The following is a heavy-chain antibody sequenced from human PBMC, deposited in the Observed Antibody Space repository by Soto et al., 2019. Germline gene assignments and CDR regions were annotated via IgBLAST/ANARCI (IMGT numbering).Heavy chain of an antibody. CDR3: ARERAVSANFFDY. Sequence: ASVKVSCKASGGTFSNYAIHWVRQAPGQGLEWMGWINAGSGSSRYSQNFQGRVTITRDTSASTAYMELSSLIFEDTGVYYCARERAVSANFFDYWGQGTLVTVSS. D-gene: IGHD2-21*02. CDR2: INAGSGSS. CDR1: GGTFSNYA. V-gene: IGHV1-3*01. J-gene: IGHJ4*02.